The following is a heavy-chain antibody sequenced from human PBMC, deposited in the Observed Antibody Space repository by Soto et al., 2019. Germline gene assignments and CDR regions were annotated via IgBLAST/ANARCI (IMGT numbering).Heavy chain of an antibody. CDR2: IWYDGSNK. CDR1: GFTFSSYG. J-gene: IGHJ6*03. V-gene: IGHV3-33*01. CDR3: ARDHNFDYYYYMDV. Sequence: QVQLVESGGGVVQPGRCLRLSCAASGFTFSSYGMHWVRQAPGKGLEWVAVIWYDGSNKYYADSVKGRFTISRDNSKNTLYLQMNSLRAEDTAVYYCARDHNFDYYYYMDVWGKGTTVTVSS.